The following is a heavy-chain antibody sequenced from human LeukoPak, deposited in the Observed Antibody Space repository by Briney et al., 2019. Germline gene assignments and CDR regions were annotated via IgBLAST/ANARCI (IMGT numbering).Heavy chain of an antibody. V-gene: IGHV3-21*06. CDR1: GLTFSTSG. CDR2: TGPTGSDR. D-gene: IGHD1-14*01. Sequence: GSLRLSCTASGLTFSTSGFNWVRQAPGKGLEWVASTGPTGSDRYHADSIKGRFTISRDNANNFLYLQMNSLRAEDTAVYYCATETNGRHYDYWGQGTLLTVSS. CDR3: ATETNGRHYDY. J-gene: IGHJ4*02.